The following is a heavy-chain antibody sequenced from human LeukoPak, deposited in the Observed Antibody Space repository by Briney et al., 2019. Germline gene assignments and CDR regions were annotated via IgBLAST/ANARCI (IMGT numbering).Heavy chain of an antibody. J-gene: IGHJ6*02. CDR2: INHSGST. Sequence: SETLSLTCTVSGGSISSSSYYWGWIRQPPGKGLEWIGEINHSGSTNYNPSLKSRVTISVDTSKNQFSLKLSSVTAADTAVYYCARGGAGFGDSSGYPIHAPYYYYYGMDAWGQGTTVTVSS. D-gene: IGHD3-22*01. CDR3: ARGGAGFGDSSGYPIHAPYYYYYGMDA. V-gene: IGHV4-39*07. CDR1: GGSISSSSYY.